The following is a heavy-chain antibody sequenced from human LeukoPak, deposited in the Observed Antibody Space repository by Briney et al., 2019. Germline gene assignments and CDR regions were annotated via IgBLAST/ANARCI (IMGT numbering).Heavy chain of an antibody. D-gene: IGHD3-22*01. Sequence: SVKVSCKGSGGTFSSYAISWVRQAPGQGLEWMGRIIPILGIANYAQKVQGRVTITTDESATTAYMELSSLRSEDTAVYYCARARSPSSGYLLRDHNWFDPWGQGTLVTVSS. CDR3: ARARSPSSGYLLRDHNWFDP. CDR2: IIPILGIA. CDR1: GGTFSSYA. J-gene: IGHJ5*02. V-gene: IGHV1-69*04.